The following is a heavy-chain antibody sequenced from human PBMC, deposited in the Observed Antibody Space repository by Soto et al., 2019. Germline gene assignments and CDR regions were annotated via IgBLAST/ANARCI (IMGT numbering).Heavy chain of an antibody. Sequence: PSETLSLTCTVSGGSISSSSYYWGWIRQPPGKGLEWIGSIYYSGTTYYNPSLKSRVSISVDTSKNRFSLKLSSVTAADTAVYYCARDRGDGFKYYFDYWGQGTLVTVSS. CDR3: ARDRGDGFKYYFDY. V-gene: IGHV4-39*07. CDR1: GGSISSSSYY. J-gene: IGHJ4*02. CDR2: IYYSGTT. D-gene: IGHD3-10*01.